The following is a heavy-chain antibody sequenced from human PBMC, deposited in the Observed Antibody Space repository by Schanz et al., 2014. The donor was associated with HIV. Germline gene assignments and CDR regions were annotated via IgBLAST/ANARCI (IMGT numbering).Heavy chain of an antibody. V-gene: IGHV1-18*01. CDR1: GYLFTNYG. Sequence: QVQLVQSGAEVKKPGASVKVSCKTSGYLFTNYGVNWVRQAPGQGPEWMGWVSGYNANTEFARVFQGRVTMTRDTSTTTAYMELRRLRYDDTAVYYCAMGPDYYDSSAYYRVGLWYFDLWGRGTLVTVSS. CDR3: AMGPDYYDSSAYYRVGLWYFDL. J-gene: IGHJ2*01. CDR2: VSGYNANT. D-gene: IGHD3-22*01.